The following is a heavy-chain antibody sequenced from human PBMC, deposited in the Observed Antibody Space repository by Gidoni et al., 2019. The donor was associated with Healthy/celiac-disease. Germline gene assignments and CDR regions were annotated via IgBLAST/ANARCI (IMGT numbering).Heavy chain of an antibody. CDR3: AKGVTRIVVVKDAFDI. V-gene: IGHV3-23*01. Sequence: EVQLLESGGGSVQPGGSLRLPCEASGFTSSSHAMSWVRQAPGKGLEWVSAISGSGGSTYYADSVKGRFTISRDNSKNTLYLQMNSLRAEDTAVYYCAKGVTRIVVVKDAFDIWGQGTMVTVSS. D-gene: IGHD3-22*01. CDR2: ISGSGGST. J-gene: IGHJ3*02. CDR1: GFTSSSHA.